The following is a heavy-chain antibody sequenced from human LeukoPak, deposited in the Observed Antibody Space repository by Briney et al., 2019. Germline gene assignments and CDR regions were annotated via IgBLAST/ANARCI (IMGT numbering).Heavy chain of an antibody. Sequence: PSETLSLTCTVSGGSISSSSYYWGWIRQPPGKGLEWIGSIYYSGSTYYNPSPKSRVTISVDTSKNQFSLKLSSVTAADTAVYYCARQRRDYYYYGMDVWGQGTTVTVSS. V-gene: IGHV4-39*01. J-gene: IGHJ6*02. CDR1: GGSISSSSYY. CDR2: IYYSGST. CDR3: ARQRRDYYYYGMDV.